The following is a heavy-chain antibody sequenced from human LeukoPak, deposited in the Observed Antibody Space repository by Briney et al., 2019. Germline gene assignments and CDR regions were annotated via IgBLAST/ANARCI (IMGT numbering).Heavy chain of an antibody. CDR1: GFTFSSYA. J-gene: IGHJ4*02. V-gene: IGHV3-23*01. D-gene: IGHD2-21*01. CDR2: ISGSGGST. Sequence: GGSLRLSCAASGFTFSSYAMSWVRQAPGKGLEWVSAISGSGGSTYYADSVKGRFTIPRDNSKNTLYLQMNSLRAEDTAVYYCAKDKTPYCGGDCYSFDYWGQGTLVTVSS. CDR3: AKDKTPYCGGDCYSFDY.